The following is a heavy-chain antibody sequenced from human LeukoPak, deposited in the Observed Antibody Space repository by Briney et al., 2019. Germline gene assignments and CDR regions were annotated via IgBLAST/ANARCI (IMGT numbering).Heavy chain of an antibody. Sequence: ASVKVSCKASGYTFTSYDINWVRQATGQGLEWMGWMNPNSGNTGYAQKFQGRVTMTRNTSISTAYMELSSLRSEDTAVYYCARGIHQLMGATTFWFDPWGQGTLVTVSS. V-gene: IGHV1-8*01. CDR1: GYTFTSYD. CDR3: ARGIHQLMGATTFWFDP. J-gene: IGHJ5*02. CDR2: MNPNSGNT. D-gene: IGHD1-26*01.